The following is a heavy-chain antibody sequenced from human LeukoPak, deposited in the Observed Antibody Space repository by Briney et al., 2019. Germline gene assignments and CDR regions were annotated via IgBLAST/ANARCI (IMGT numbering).Heavy chain of an antibody. V-gene: IGHV1-69*05. D-gene: IGHD3-10*01. J-gene: IGHJ4*02. CDR1: VGTLRRYA. CDR3: ARSVRGVMREGD. CDR2: IIPIFGTA. Sequence: SVTVSCKASVGTLRRYAISWVRQAPGQGLEWMGGIIPIFGTANYAQKLQGRVTITTDESTSTAYMELSSLRSEDTAVYYCARSVRGVMREGDCGQGTLVTVSS.